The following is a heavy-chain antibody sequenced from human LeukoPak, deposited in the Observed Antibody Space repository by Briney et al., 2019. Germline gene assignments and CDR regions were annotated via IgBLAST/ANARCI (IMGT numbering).Heavy chain of an antibody. D-gene: IGHD3-3*01. Sequence: GGSLRLSCAASGFIFSSYDMSWVRQAPGQGLEWVSGISGSGGSTYYADSVKGRFTIYRDNSKNTPYLQMNSLRAEDTAVYYCAKDGRITIFGVVIYYFDYWGQGTLVTVSS. CDR3: AKDGRITIFGVVIYYFDY. CDR2: ISGSGGST. V-gene: IGHV3-23*01. J-gene: IGHJ4*02. CDR1: GFIFSSYD.